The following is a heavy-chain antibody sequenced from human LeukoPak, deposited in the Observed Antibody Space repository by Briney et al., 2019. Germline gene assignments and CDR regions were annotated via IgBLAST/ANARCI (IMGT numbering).Heavy chain of an antibody. CDR1: GGSISSSSYY. D-gene: IGHD3-22*01. CDR2: IYYSGST. J-gene: IGHJ4*02. CDR3: ARHRSGYRMFAFGSRRDY. Sequence: XETLSLTCTVSGGSISSSSYYWGWLRQPPGKGLEWVGSIYYSGSTYYNPSLKSRVTISVDTSKNQFSLKLTSVTAADTAVYYCARHRSGYRMFAFGSRRDYWGQGTLVTVSS. V-gene: IGHV4-39*01.